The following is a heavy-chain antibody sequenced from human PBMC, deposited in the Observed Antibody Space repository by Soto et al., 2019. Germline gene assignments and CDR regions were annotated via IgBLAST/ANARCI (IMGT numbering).Heavy chain of an antibody. D-gene: IGHD4-4*01. V-gene: IGHV1-3*01. CDR1: GYTFTSYA. Sequence: QVQLVQSGAEVKKPGASVKVSCKASGYTFTSYAMHWVRQAPGQRLEWMGWINAGNGNTKYSQKFQDRVTITRDTSASTDYMELSSLRSEDTAVYYCARGTTWDSWGQGTLVTVSS. CDR2: INAGNGNT. CDR3: ARGTTWDS. J-gene: IGHJ4*02.